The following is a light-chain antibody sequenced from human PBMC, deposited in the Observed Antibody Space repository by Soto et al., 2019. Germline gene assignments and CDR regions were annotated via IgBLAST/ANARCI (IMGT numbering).Light chain of an antibody. CDR2: GAS. J-gene: IGKJ5*01. CDR3: QQRSNWPIT. V-gene: IGKV3-15*01. CDR1: QSVSTK. Sequence: EILMTQSPSTLSVSPGETATLSCRASQSVSTKLAWYQQKPGQAPRLLINGASTRATGVPARFSGWGSGTEFTLTISSLEPEDFALYYCQQRSNWPITFGQGTRLEIK.